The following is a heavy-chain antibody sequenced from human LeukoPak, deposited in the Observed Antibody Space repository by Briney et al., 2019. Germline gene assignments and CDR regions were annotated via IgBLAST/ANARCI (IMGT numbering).Heavy chain of an antibody. D-gene: IGHD1-1*01. V-gene: IGHV3-23*01. CDR2: ISGSGGST. Sequence: GGSLRLSCAASGFTFSSYAMSWVRQAPGKGLEWVSAISGSGGSTYYADSVKGRFTISRDNSRSTLSLQMDSLRAEDTATYYCATYRQIEVPFEFWGQGTLVTVSS. CDR3: ATYRQIEVPFEF. CDR1: GFTFSSYA. J-gene: IGHJ4*02.